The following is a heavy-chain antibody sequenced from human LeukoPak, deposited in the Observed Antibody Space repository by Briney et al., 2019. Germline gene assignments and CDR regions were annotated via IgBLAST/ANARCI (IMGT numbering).Heavy chain of an antibody. Sequence: PSETLSLTCAVYGGSFSGYYWSWIRQPPGKGLEWIGEINHSGSTNYNPSLKSRVTISVDTSKNQFSLKLSSVTAADTAVYYCATSPSGSRDYWGQGTLVTVSS. V-gene: IGHV4-34*01. CDR2: INHSGST. J-gene: IGHJ4*02. D-gene: IGHD1-26*01. CDR3: ATSPSGSRDY. CDR1: GGSFSGYY.